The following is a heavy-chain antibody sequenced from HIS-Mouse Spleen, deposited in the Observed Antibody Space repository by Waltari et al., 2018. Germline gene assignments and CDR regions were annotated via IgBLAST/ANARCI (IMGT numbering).Heavy chain of an antibody. V-gene: IGHV4-38-2*02. Sequence: QVQLQESGPGLVKPSETLSLTCTVSGYSISSGYYWGWIRQPPGKGLEWIGSIYHSGSTYHTPALKGRVTISVETSKSQFSLKLSSVTAADTAVYYCARDVYSGSYRADYWGQGTLVTVSS. CDR3: ARDVYSGSYRADY. CDR1: GYSISSGYY. D-gene: IGHD1-26*01. J-gene: IGHJ4*02. CDR2: IYHSGST.